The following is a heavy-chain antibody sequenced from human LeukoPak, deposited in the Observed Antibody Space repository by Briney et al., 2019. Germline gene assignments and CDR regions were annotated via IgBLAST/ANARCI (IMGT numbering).Heavy chain of an antibody. J-gene: IGHJ3*02. V-gene: IGHV3-7*01. CDR3: ARNAFDI. CDR2: IKQDGSAK. CDR1: GFIFSSYW. Sequence: GGSLRLSCAASGFIFSSYWMNWVRQAPGKGLEWVANIKQDGSAKYYVDSVKGRFTISRDNAKNSLYLQMNSLRVEDTAVYYCARNAFDIWGQGTMVTVSS.